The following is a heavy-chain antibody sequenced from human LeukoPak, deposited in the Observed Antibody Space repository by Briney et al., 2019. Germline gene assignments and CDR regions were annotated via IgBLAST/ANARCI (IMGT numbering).Heavy chain of an antibody. Sequence: ASVTVSFKASGYTFTNYDINWVRQATGQGGEGMGWMNPNSGNTGYAQKFQGTVTMPSTTSISTAYMELSSLRSEDTAVYYCARATLWDSSGYYYPNFDYWGQGTLVTVSS. CDR3: ARATLWDSSGYYYPNFDY. CDR2: MNPNSGNT. CDR1: GYTFTNYD. D-gene: IGHD3-22*01. V-gene: IGHV1-8*01. J-gene: IGHJ4*02.